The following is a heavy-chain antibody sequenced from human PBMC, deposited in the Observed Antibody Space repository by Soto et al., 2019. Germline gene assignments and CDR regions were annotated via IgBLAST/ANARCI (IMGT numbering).Heavy chain of an antibody. Sequence: LSLTCAISGDSVSSNSAAWNWIRQSPSRGLEWLGRTYYRSKWYNDYAVSVKSRITINPDTSKNQFSLQLNSVTPEDTAVYYCARLPYYYDSSGYYSDYYYYGMDVWGQGTTVTVSS. CDR2: TYYRSKWYN. J-gene: IGHJ6*02. D-gene: IGHD3-22*01. CDR1: GDSVSSNSAA. V-gene: IGHV6-1*01. CDR3: ARLPYYYDSSGYYSDYYYYGMDV.